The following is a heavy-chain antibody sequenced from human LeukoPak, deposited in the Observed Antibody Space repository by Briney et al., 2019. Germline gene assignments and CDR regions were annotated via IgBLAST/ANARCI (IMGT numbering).Heavy chain of an antibody. CDR3: ARVKGSTVSYYYGMDV. CDR1: GFTFSSYD. V-gene: IGHV3-13*01. J-gene: IGHJ6*02. CDR2: IGTAGDT. Sequence: GGSLRLSCAASGFTFSSYDMHWVRQATGKGLEWVSAIGTAGDTYYPGSVKGRFTISRDNAKNTLYLQMNSLRAEDTAVYYCARVKGSTVSYYYGMDVWGQGTTVIVSS. D-gene: IGHD2-2*01.